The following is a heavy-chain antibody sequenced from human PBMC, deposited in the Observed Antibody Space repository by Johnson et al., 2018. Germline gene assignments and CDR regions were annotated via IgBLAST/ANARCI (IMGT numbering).Heavy chain of an antibody. CDR2: IYYSGIT. V-gene: IGHV4-39*02. Sequence: QVQLQESGPGLVKPSETLSLTCTVSGASISSSSTYYWAWIRQPPGKGLEWIVVIYYSGITYYNPSLRSRVTISLDTSKNHFSLRLTSVTAADTAVYYGARDWDYHDSSGFAFDIWGQGTMVTVSS. CDR3: ARDWDYHDSSGFAFDI. D-gene: IGHD3-22*01. CDR1: GASISSSSTYY. J-gene: IGHJ3*02.